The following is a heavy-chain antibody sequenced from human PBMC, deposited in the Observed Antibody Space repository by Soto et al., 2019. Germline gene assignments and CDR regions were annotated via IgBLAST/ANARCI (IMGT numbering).Heavy chain of an antibody. CDR2: IYADGTT. J-gene: IGHJ4*02. Sequence: EVPLVESGGGLIQPGGSLRLSCAASGFSVSSSYLSWVRQAPGKGLEWVSIIYADGTTYYADAVKGRFTISRNDSKNTLYLQMNSLIVEDTAGYYSARDSISFGPSVTDYWGQVTLVSAS. D-gene: IGHD5-18*01. CDR1: GFSVSSSY. CDR3: ARDSISFGPSVTDY. V-gene: IGHV3-53*01.